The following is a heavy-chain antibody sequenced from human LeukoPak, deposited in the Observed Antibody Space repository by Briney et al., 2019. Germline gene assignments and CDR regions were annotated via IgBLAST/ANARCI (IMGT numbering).Heavy chain of an antibody. Sequence: SETLSLTCTVSGGSISTYYWSWIWQPPGKGLEWIGYVYYSGSTNYSPSLKSRVTISVDTSKNQFSLKLSSVTAADTAVYYCARDNGGNYWYSDVWGRGTLVTVSS. J-gene: IGHJ2*01. CDR1: GGSISTYY. D-gene: IGHD2-8*01. CDR2: VYYSGST. V-gene: IGHV4-59*01. CDR3: ARDNGGNYWYSDV.